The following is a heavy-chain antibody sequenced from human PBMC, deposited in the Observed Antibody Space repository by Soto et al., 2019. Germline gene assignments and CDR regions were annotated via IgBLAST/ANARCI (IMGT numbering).Heavy chain of an antibody. CDR3: AKDWSSKRGRITIFYSGMDV. V-gene: IGHV3-30*18. D-gene: IGHD3-9*01. CDR1: GFTFISYG. Sequence: GWSLRLSCAASGFTFISYGMHWVRQAPGKGLEWVAVISYDGSNKYYADSVKGRFTISRDNSKNTLYLQMNSLRAEDTAVYYCAKDWSSKRGRITIFYSGMDVWGQGTTVTVSS. CDR2: ISYDGSNK. J-gene: IGHJ6*02.